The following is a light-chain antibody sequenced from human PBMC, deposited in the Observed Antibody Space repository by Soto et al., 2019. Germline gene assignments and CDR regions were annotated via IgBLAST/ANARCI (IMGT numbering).Light chain of an antibody. CDR2: STT. Sequence: QTVVTQAPSLTVSPGGTVTLTCASSTGAVTSGHFPNWIQKRPGKAPRTLIYSTTNKHSRTPARFSGSLLGGKAALTLSGVQPEDEAEYYCLLYYGGAQGVVFGGGTKRTVL. J-gene: IGLJ2*01. CDR3: LLYYGGAQGVV. V-gene: IGLV7-43*01. CDR1: TGAVTSGHF.